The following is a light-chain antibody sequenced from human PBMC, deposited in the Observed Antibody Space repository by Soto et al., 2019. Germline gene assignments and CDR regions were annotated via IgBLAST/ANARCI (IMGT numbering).Light chain of an antibody. CDR1: SSNIGNNY. CDR3: GTWDSTLSVYV. Sequence: QSVLTQPPSVSAAPGQKVTISCSGSSSNIGNNYVSWYQQLPGTAPKLLIYDNNKRPSGIPDRFSGSKSGTSATLGITGPGTGDEANYYCGTWDSTLSVYVFATGTNLAAL. CDR2: DNN. V-gene: IGLV1-51*01. J-gene: IGLJ1*01.